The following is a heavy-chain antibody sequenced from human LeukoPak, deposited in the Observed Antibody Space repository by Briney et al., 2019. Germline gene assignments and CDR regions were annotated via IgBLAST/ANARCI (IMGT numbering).Heavy chain of an antibody. CDR1: EYTFSVYH. V-gene: IGHV1-2*02. J-gene: IGHJ4*02. D-gene: IGHD1-26*01. Sequence: ASVKVSCKASEYTFSVYHIHWVRQAPGQGLEWMAWINPDSGDTNYAQKFQGRVTMTRDTSISTSYMELSRLTSDDTAVYYCASTKTWELPIDYWGQGTLVTVSS. CDR3: ASTKTWELPIDY. CDR2: INPDSGDT.